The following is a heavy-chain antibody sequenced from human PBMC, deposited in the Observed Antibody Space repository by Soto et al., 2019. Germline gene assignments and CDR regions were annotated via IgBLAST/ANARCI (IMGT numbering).Heavy chain of an antibody. V-gene: IGHV4-30-4*01. CDR3: AISCGNSVYFDY. CDR2: IYYSGST. CDR1: GVSISSGDYS. D-gene: IGHD2-21*02. J-gene: IGHJ4*02. Sequence: QVQLQESGPGLVKPSQTLSLTCTVSGVSISSGDYSWSRIRQPPGQGLEWIGYIYYSGSTYYNPSLNSRVTISVDTPKNQFALKLSSVTAADTAVYYCAISCGNSVYFDYWGQGTLVTVAS.